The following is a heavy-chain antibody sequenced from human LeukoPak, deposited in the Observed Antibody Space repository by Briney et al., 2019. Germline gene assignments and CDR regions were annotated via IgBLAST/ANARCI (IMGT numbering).Heavy chain of an antibody. CDR1: GFTFSSFA. Sequence: PGGSLRLSCAASGFTFSSFAMTWVRQAPGKGLEWVSGFDGNGPNTYYADSVKGRFTISRDNSKNTLYLQMNSLRAEDTAVYYCAKVANRCSSISCYIDYWGQGTLVTVSS. CDR3: AKVANRCSSISCYIDY. J-gene: IGHJ4*02. V-gene: IGHV3-23*01. D-gene: IGHD2-2*02. CDR2: FDGNGPNT.